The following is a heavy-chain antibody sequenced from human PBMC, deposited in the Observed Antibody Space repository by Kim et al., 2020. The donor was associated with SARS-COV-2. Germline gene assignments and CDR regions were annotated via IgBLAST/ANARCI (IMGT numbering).Heavy chain of an antibody. CDR2: ISSNGGST. CDR1: GFTFSSYA. D-gene: IGHD3-16*01. V-gene: IGHV3-64*01. J-gene: IGHJ3*02. CDR3: ARAPVGVGAFDI. Sequence: GGSLRLSCAASGFTFSSYAMHWVRQAPGKGLEYVSAISSNGGSTYYANSVKGRFTISRDNSKNTLYLQMGSLRAEDMAVYYCARAPVGVGAFDIWGQGT.